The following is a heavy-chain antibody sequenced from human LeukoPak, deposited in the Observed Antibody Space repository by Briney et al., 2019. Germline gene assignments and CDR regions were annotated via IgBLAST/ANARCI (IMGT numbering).Heavy chain of an antibody. Sequence: SETLSLTCAVYGGSFSGYYWSWIRQPPGKRLEWIGEINHSGSTNYNPSLKSRATISVDTSKNQFSLKLSSVTAADTAVYYCARVYYYDSSGYYYFDYWGQGTLVTVSS. CDR1: GGSFSGYY. CDR3: ARVYYYDSSGYYYFDY. CDR2: INHSGST. D-gene: IGHD3-22*01. V-gene: IGHV4-34*01. J-gene: IGHJ4*02.